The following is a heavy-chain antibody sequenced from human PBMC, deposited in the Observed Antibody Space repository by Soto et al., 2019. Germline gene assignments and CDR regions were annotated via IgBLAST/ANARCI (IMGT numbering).Heavy chain of an antibody. D-gene: IGHD2-15*01. CDR3: TRVPGWTGVVVAATQNHDAFDI. V-gene: IGHV3-33*01. Sequence: GGSLRLSCAASGFTFSSYGMHWVRQAPGKGLEWVAVIWYDGSNKYYADSVKGRFTISRDNSKNTLYLQMNSLRAEDTAVYYCTRVPGWTGVVVAATQNHDAFDIWGQGTMVTVSS. CDR2: IWYDGSNK. J-gene: IGHJ3*02. CDR1: GFTFSSYG.